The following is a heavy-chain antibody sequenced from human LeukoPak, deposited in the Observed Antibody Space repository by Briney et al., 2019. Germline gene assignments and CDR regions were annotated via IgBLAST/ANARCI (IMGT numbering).Heavy chain of an antibody. J-gene: IGHJ4*02. Sequence: PGGSLRLSCAASGFTFDDYAMHWVRQAPGKGRECVSNISWNSVTIDYADSVKGRFTISRDNAKNSLYLQMNSLRAEDTAVYYCAKDSPKQLLRYLDYWGQGTLVTVSS. CDR2: ISWNSVTI. V-gene: IGHV3-9*01. CDR1: GFTFDDYA. CDR3: AKDSPKQLLRYLDY. D-gene: IGHD1-1*01.